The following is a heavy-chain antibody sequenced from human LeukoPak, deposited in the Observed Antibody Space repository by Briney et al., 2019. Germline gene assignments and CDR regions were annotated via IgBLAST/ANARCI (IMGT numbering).Heavy chain of an antibody. V-gene: IGHV3-30-3*01. Sequence: PGESLRLSCEASGFTFSNYVIHWVRQAPGKGLEWLAVISYDGINKYYADSVKGRFTISRDHSKTTVDLQMDSLGGADTAVYYWAGSPPYYYMDVWGRGPRVPFSS. D-gene: IGHD1-26*01. CDR3: AGSPPYYYMDV. J-gene: IGHJ6*03. CDR2: ISYDGINK. CDR1: GFTFSNYV.